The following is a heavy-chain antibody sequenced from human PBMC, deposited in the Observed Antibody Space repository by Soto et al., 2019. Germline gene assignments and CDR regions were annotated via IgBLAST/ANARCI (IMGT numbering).Heavy chain of an antibody. CDR2: ISAFNGQT. CDR1: GYTFTSYG. Sequence: QVQLVQSGDEVKKPGASVKVSCRASGYTFTSYGVSWVRQAPGQGLEWMGWISAFNGQTNYIQNVQGRVTLTTEASTSTAYMELRSLRSDDTAVYYCARGGDYYYGLDVWGQGTTVTVSS. J-gene: IGHJ6*02. D-gene: IGHD1-26*01. V-gene: IGHV1-18*01. CDR3: ARGGDYYYGLDV.